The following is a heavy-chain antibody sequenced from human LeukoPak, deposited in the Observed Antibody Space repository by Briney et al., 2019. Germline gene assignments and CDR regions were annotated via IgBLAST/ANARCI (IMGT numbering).Heavy chain of an antibody. J-gene: IGHJ4*02. Sequence: SETLTLTCTVSGGSISSGSYYWSWIRQPAGKGLEWIGRSYTSGSTNYNPSLKSRVTMSVDPSKNQFSLKLSSVTAADTAVYYCARDRGTWNDDGFDYWGQGTLVTVSS. CDR3: ARDRGTWNDDGFDY. CDR1: GGSISSGSYY. D-gene: IGHD1-1*01. V-gene: IGHV4-61*02. CDR2: SYTSGST.